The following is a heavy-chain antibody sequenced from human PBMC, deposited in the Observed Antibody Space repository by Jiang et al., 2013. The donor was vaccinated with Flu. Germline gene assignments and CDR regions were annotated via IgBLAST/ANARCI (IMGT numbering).Heavy chain of an antibody. CDR1: GFSITDRGYY. CDR3: ARVRNSILTGDYFDS. D-gene: IGHD3-9*01. CDR2: IYYNGNT. J-gene: IGHJ4*02. V-gene: IGHV4-39*07. Sequence: GLVKPSETLSLTCTVSGFSITDRGYYWGWIRQPPGRGLQWVGNIYYNGNTFNNPSLKSRITLSVDTSKNQFSLRLRSVTAADTAIYYCARVRNSILTGDYFDSWGQGNLVTVSS.